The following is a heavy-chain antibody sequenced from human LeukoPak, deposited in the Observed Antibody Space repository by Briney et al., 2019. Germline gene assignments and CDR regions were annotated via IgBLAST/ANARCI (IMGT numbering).Heavy chain of an antibody. CDR2: INHGGST. V-gene: IGHV4-34*01. CDR3: ARKLRFWSGYYTYWFDP. J-gene: IGHJ5*02. Sequence: PSETLSLTCAVYGGSFSGYYWSWIRQPPGKGLKWIGEINHGGSTNYNPSRKGRVTISVDTSKNQFSLKLSSVTAADTAVYYCARKLRFWSGYYTYWFDPWGQGTLVTVSS. CDR1: GGSFSGYY. D-gene: IGHD3-3*01.